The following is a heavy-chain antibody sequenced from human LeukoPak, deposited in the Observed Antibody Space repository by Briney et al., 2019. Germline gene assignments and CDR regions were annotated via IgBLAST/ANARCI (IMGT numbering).Heavy chain of an antibody. D-gene: IGHD6-13*01. V-gene: IGHV3-53*01. CDR1: GFTVGNSY. Sequence: PGGSLRLSCAASGFTVGNSYMTWVRQAPGKGLDWVSLIYSDGTTYYADSVKGRFIISRENSMNTLYLQMNSLRAEDTAVYYCARDGVEQQLVRYFDYWGQGALVTVSS. CDR2: IYSDGTT. J-gene: IGHJ4*02. CDR3: ARDGVEQQLVRYFDY.